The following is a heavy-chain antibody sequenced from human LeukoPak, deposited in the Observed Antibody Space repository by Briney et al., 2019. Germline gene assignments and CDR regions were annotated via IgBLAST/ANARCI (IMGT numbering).Heavy chain of an antibody. D-gene: IGHD6-19*01. CDR2: INPNSGGT. Sequence: ASVKVPCKASGYTFTGYYMHWVRQAPGQGLEWMGWINPNSGGTNYAQRFQGRVTMTRDTSISTAYMELSRLRSDDTAVYYCARAEPKVAAFDYWGQGTLVTVSS. V-gene: IGHV1-2*02. CDR1: GYTFTGYY. J-gene: IGHJ4*02. CDR3: ARAEPKVAAFDY.